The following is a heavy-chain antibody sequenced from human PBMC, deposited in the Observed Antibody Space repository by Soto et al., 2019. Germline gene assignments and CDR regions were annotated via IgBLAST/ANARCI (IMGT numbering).Heavy chain of an antibody. CDR2: TYYIGST. CDR3: ARDLRFRGFYGMDV. D-gene: IGHD3-10*01. J-gene: IGHJ6*02. Sequence: QVQLQESGPGLVKPSQTLSLNCTVSGGSISSGGYYWSWIRQHPGKGLELIGYTYYIGSTYYNPSLKSRVTISVDTSKNQFSLKLSSVTAADTAVYYCARDLRFRGFYGMDVWGQGTTVTVSS. CDR1: GGSISSGGYY. V-gene: IGHV4-31*03.